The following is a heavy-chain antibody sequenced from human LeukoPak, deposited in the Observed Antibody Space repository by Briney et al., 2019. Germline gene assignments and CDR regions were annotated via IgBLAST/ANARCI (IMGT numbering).Heavy chain of an antibody. CDR3: AGRYSTSSVEDFDY. CDR1: GFTFSRHW. D-gene: IGHD6-6*01. J-gene: IGHJ4*02. Sequence: PGGSLRLSCVASGFTFSRHWMAWVRQAPGKGLEWVANIKKDGREIYYMDSVKGRFTISRDNAKNSLYLQMNSLRVKDTAVYYCAGRYSTSSVEDFDYWGQGTLVTVSS. CDR2: IKKDGREI. V-gene: IGHV3-7*01.